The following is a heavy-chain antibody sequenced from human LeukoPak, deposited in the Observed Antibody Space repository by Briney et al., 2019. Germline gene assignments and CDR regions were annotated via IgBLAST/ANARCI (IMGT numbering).Heavy chain of an antibody. D-gene: IGHD6-25*01. J-gene: IGHJ6*02. CDR2: IHYTGIT. V-gene: IGHV4-39*01. CDR3: VRIAADHPKNYFHYGMDV. CDR1: GGSISSSSDY. Sequence: SETLSLTCTVSGGSISSSSDYWGWVRQPPGRGLECIGRIHYTGITYYNPTLESRLTISVDTSKNQFSLKLSSVTAADTAVFYCVRIAADHPKNYFHYGMDVWGQGTTVTVSS.